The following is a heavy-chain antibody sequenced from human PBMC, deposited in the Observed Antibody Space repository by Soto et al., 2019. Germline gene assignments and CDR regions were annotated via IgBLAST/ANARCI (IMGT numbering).Heavy chain of an antibody. Sequence: GGSLRLSCAASGFTFSSYAMSWVRQAPGKGLEWVSTISGSGGSTYYADSVKGRFTISRDNSKNTLYLQMNSLRAEDTAVYYCAKGASRIMTTSYYFDYWGQGTLVTVSS. CDR3: AKGASRIMTTSYYFDY. CDR1: GFTFSSYA. D-gene: IGHD4-17*01. CDR2: ISGSGGST. V-gene: IGHV3-23*01. J-gene: IGHJ4*02.